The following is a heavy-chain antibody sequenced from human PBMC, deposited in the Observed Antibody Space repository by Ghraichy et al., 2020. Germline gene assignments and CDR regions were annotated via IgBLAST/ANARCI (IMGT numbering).Heavy chain of an antibody. Sequence: GGSLSLSCAASGFTFSSYGMHWVRQAPGKGLEWVAVISYDGSNKYYADSVKGRFTISRDNSKNTLYLQMNSLRAEDTAVYYCAKDGSFDYWGQGTLVTVSS. CDR3: AKDGSFDY. CDR2: ISYDGSNK. J-gene: IGHJ4*02. D-gene: IGHD1-26*01. V-gene: IGHV3-30*18. CDR1: GFTFSSYG.